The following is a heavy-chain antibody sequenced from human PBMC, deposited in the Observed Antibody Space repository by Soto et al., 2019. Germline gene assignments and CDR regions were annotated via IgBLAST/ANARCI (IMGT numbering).Heavy chain of an antibody. CDR3: ARDLDGSGSYFTNY. D-gene: IGHD3-10*01. CDR2: ISPHKDDT. CDR1: GYTFSSIG. V-gene: IGHV1-18*01. Sequence: ASVKVSCKTSGYTFSSIGISWVRQAPGQGLEWMGWISPHKDDTYYAQRLQGRVTMTTDTSTNTAYMELRSLRSDDTAVYFCARDLDGSGSYFTNYWGPGTLVTVSS. J-gene: IGHJ4*02.